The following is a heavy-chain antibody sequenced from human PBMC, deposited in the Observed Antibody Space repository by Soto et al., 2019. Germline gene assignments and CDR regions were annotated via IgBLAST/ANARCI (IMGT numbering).Heavy chain of an antibody. CDR1: GGSVSSGSYY. J-gene: IGHJ4*02. CDR2: IYYSGST. D-gene: IGHD3-22*01. V-gene: IGHV4-61*01. Sequence: ETLSLTCTVSGGSVSSGSYYWSWIRQPPGKGLEWIGYIYYSGSTNYNPSLKSRVTISVDTSKNQFSLKLSSVTAADTAVYYCARRKSSIYDSSGRVFDYWGQGTLVTVSS. CDR3: ARRKSSIYDSSGRVFDY.